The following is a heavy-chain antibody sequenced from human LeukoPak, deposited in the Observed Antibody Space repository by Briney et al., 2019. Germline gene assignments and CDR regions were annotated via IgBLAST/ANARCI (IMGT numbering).Heavy chain of an antibody. CDR1: GFTLSAYS. V-gene: IGHV3-48*02. J-gene: IGHJ4*02. Sequence: HPGGSLRLSCAASGFTLSAYSMSWVRQAPGKGLEWVSSIGPTSDIVFYADSVKGRFTISRDNAKNSLYLQVNSLRDEDTAVYYCARVRSGWYDDYWGQGTLVTVSS. D-gene: IGHD6-19*01. CDR2: IGPTSDIV. CDR3: ARVRSGWYDDY.